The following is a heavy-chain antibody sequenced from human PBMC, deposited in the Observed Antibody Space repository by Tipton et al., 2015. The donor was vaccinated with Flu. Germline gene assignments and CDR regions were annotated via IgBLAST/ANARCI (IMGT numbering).Heavy chain of an antibody. CDR3: AREGYFDWLLYAFDI. CDR1: GFTFSNYG. D-gene: IGHD3-9*01. Sequence: SLRLSCAASGFTFSNYGMHWVRQAPGKGLEWVAVIWHDGSNKYYVDSVKGRFTISRDNSKNTLYLQMNTLRAEDTAVYYCAREGYFDWLLYAFDIWGQGTMVTVSS. J-gene: IGHJ3*02. V-gene: IGHV3-33*01. CDR2: IWHDGSNK.